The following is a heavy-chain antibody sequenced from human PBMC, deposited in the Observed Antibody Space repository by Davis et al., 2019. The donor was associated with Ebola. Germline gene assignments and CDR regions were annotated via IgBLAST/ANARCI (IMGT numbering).Heavy chain of an antibody. CDR3: ARADWGGSYGDY. J-gene: IGHJ4*02. D-gene: IGHD1-26*01. Sequence: PGGSLRLSCAASGFTVSSYWMSWVRQAPGKGLEWVANIKQDGSEKYYVDSVKGRFTISRDNAKNSLYLQMNSLRAEDTAVYYCARADWGGSYGDYWGQGTLVTVSS. CDR1: GFTVSSYW. CDR2: IKQDGSEK. V-gene: IGHV3-7*03.